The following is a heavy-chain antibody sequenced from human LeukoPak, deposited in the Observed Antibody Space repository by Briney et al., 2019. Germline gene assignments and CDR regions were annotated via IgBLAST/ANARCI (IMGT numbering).Heavy chain of an antibody. Sequence: GGSLRLSCAASGFTFDDYAMHWVRQAPGKGLEWVSGISWNSGSIGYADSVKGRFTISRDNSKNTLYLQMNSLRAEDTAVYYCAKAYAGPDSWGQGTLVTVSS. D-gene: IGHD6-13*01. J-gene: IGHJ5*01. CDR1: GFTFDDYA. CDR3: AKAYAGPDS. V-gene: IGHV3-9*01. CDR2: ISWNSGSI.